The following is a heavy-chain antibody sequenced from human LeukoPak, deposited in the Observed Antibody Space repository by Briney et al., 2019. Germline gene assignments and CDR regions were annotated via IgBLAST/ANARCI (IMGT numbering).Heavy chain of an antibody. CDR2: INPNSGGT. V-gene: IGHV1-2*02. CDR3: ARDRSYYDSSGCHY. Sequence: ASVKVSCKASGYTFTSYGISWVRQAPGQGLEWMGWINPNSGGTNYAQKFQGRVTMTRDTSISTAYMELSRLRSDDTAVYYCARDRSYYDSSGCHYWGQGTLVTVSS. J-gene: IGHJ4*02. CDR1: GYTFTSYG. D-gene: IGHD3-22*01.